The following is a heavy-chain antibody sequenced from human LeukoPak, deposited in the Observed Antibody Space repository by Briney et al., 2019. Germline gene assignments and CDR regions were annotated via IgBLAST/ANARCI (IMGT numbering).Heavy chain of an antibody. CDR2: INHSGST. CDR3: AREGGSSHKRGLDY. V-gene: IGHV4-34*01. CDR1: GGSFSGYY. Sequence: SETLSLTCAVYGGSFSGYYWSWIRQPPGKGLEWIGEINHSGSTNYNPSLKSRVTISVDTSKNQFSLKLSSVTAADTAVYYCAREGGSSHKRGLDYWGQGTLVTVSS. J-gene: IGHJ4*02. D-gene: IGHD1-26*01.